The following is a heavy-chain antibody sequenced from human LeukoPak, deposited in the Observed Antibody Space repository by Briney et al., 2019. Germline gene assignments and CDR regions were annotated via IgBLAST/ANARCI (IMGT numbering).Heavy chain of an antibody. CDR2: ISWNGGNT. CDR1: GFKFDDYG. J-gene: IGHJ4*02. Sequence: GGSLRLSCAASGFKFDDYGMSWVRQAPGKGLEWVSGISWNGGNTGYADSVKGRLTISRDNAKNSLFLQVNSLRADDTAFYYCAREGIYCVNGVCYLDYWGQGTLVTVSS. D-gene: IGHD2-8*01. CDR3: AREGIYCVNGVCYLDY. V-gene: IGHV3-20*04.